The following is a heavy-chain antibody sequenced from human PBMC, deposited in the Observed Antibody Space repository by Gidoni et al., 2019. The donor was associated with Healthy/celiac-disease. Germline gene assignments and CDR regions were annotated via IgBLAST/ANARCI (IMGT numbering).Heavy chain of an antibody. D-gene: IGHD6-19*01. CDR3: ARDSDYADY. J-gene: IGHJ4*02. V-gene: IGHV3-48*01. CDR2: ISSSSSTI. CDR1: GFTFSSYS. Sequence: EVQLVESGGGLVQPGGSLRLSCAASGFTFSSYSMNWVRQAPGKGLEWVSYISSSSSTIYYADSVKGRFTISRDNAKNSLYLQMNSLRAEDTAVYYCARDSDYADYWGQGTLVTVSS.